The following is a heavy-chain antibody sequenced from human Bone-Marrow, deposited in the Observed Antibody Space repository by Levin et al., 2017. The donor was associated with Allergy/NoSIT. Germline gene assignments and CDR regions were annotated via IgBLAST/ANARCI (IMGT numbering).Heavy chain of an antibody. CDR1: GGSISSPDYY. D-gene: IGHD3-10*01. J-gene: IGHJ5*02. Sequence: RSSETLSLTCTVSGGSISSPDYYWSWVRQHPGKGPEWIGYLYYSGSTYYNPSLKSRVTMSVDTSKNQFYLKLSSVTAADTAVYYCARCEGSGINHFDPWGQGTLVTVSS. CDR3: ARCEGSGINHFDP. V-gene: IGHV4-31*03. CDR2: LYYSGST.